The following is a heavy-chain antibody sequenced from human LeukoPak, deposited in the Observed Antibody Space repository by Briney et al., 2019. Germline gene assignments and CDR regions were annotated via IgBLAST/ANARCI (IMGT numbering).Heavy chain of an antibody. D-gene: IGHD3-22*01. CDR3: AKEDVVVITIRYFQH. CDR1: GFTFSSYG. CDR2: ISYDGSNK. Sequence: GGSLTLSCAASGFTFSSYGMHWVRQAPGKGLEWVAVISYDGSNKYYADSVKGRFTISRDNSKNTLYLQMNSLRTEDTAIYYCAKEDVVVITIRYFQHWGQGTLVTVSS. J-gene: IGHJ1*01. V-gene: IGHV3-30*18.